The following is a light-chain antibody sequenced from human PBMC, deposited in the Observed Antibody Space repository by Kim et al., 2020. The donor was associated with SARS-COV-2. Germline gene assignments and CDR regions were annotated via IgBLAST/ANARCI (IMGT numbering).Light chain of an antibody. CDR3: NSRDSTGNHSV. CDR1: SLRSYF. J-gene: IGLJ1*01. Sequence: SSELTQDPAVSVALGQTVSITCQGASLRSYFASWYQQKPGQAPVLVIFGQNNRPSGIPDRFSGSYSWNTASLTIPAAQAEDEADYYCNSRDSTGNHSVFG. V-gene: IGLV3-19*01. CDR2: GQN.